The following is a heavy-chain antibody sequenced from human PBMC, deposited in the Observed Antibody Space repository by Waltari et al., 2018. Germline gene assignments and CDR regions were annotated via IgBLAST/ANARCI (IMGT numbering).Heavy chain of an antibody. V-gene: IGHV4-34*01. D-gene: IGHD6-19*01. Sequence: QVQLQQWGAGLLKPSETLSLTCAVYGGSFSGYYWSWIRQPPGKGLEWIGSIYYSGSTYYNPSLKSRVTISVDTSKNQFSLKLSSVTAADTAVYYCALTPWAGTHAFDIWGQGTMVTVSS. CDR2: IYYSGST. J-gene: IGHJ3*02. CDR1: GGSFSGYY. CDR3: ALTPWAGTHAFDI.